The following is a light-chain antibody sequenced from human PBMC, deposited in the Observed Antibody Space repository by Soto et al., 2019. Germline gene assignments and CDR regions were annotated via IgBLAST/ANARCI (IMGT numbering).Light chain of an antibody. CDR3: QQVDSYPRT. J-gene: IGKJ1*01. Sequence: DIQMTQSPSSLSASVGDRVTITCRASLNIGDSLSWFQQKAGKPPTQLIYGASALQTGVPSRFSGSGSGTDFSLTISSLHPEDVATYYCQQVDSYPRTFGQGTKVDIK. V-gene: IGKV1-9*01. CDR2: GAS. CDR1: LNIGDS.